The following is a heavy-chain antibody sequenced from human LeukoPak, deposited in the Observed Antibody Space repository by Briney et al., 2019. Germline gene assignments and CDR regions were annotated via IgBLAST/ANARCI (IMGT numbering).Heavy chain of an antibody. V-gene: IGHV4-34*01. J-gene: IGHJ4*02. CDR3: ARRVQTRYSYGYYFDY. CDR1: GGSFSGYY. CDR2: INHSGST. D-gene: IGHD5-18*01. Sequence: PSETLSLTCAVYGGSFSGYYWSWIRQPPGKGLEWIGEINHSGSTNYNPSLKSRVTISVDTSKNQFSLKLSSVTAADTAVYYCARRVQTRYSYGYYFDYWGQGTLVTVSS.